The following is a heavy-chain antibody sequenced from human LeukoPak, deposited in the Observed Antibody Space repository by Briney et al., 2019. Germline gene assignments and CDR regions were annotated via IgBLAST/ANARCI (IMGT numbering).Heavy chain of an antibody. V-gene: IGHV3-23*01. D-gene: IGHD3-22*01. J-gene: IGHJ4*02. CDR3: AKPYYYDSSGLRTLDN. CDR2: ISGSGGST. CDR1: GFTFSSYA. Sequence: GGSLRPSCAASGFTFSSYAMSWVRQAPGKGLEWVSSISGSGGSTYYADSVKGRFTISRDNSKNTLYLQMNSLRAEDTAVYYCAKPYYYDSSGLRTLDNWGQGTLVTVSS.